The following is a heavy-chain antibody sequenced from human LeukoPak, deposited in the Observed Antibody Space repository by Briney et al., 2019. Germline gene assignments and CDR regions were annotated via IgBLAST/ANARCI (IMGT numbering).Heavy chain of an antibody. J-gene: IGHJ4*02. CDR3: ARVTYYYGSGSAKSYYFDY. CDR1: GYTFTSYG. CDR2: ISAYNGNT. Sequence: GASVKVSCKASGYTFTSYGISWVRQAPGQGLEWMGWISAYNGNTNYAQKLQGRVTMTTDTSTSTAYMELRSLRSDDTAVYYCARVTYYYGSGSAKSYYFDYWGQGTLVTVSS. V-gene: IGHV1-18*01. D-gene: IGHD3-10*01.